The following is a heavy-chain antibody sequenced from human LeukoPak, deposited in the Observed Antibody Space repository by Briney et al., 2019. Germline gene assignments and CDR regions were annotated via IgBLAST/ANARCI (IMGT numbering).Heavy chain of an antibody. Sequence: PSETLSLTCTVSGGSISTSPYYWGWIRQPPGKGPEWIGTIYYSGSTYYNPSLKSRVTISVDTSKNQFSLRLTSVTAADTAVYYCARHRGHYDSSGHYADYWGQGTLLTVSS. D-gene: IGHD3-22*01. V-gene: IGHV4-39*01. CDR2: IYYSGST. CDR1: GGSISTSPYY. J-gene: IGHJ4*02. CDR3: ARHRGHYDSSGHYADY.